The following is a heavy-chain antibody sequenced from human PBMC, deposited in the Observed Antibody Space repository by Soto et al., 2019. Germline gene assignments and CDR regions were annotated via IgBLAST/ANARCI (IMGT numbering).Heavy chain of an antibody. V-gene: IGHV4-59*01. D-gene: IGHD3-3*01. CDR2: IYYSGST. J-gene: IGHJ5*02. Sequence: QVQLQESGPGLVKPPETLSLTCTVSGGSISSNYWSWIRQPPGKGLEWIGYIYYSGSTNYNPSLKSRVTISIDTSKNQFSLKLGSVTAADTAVYYCARGGAPITVFGVVMSWFDPWGQGALVTVSS. CDR3: ARGGAPITVFGVVMSWFDP. CDR1: GGSISSNY.